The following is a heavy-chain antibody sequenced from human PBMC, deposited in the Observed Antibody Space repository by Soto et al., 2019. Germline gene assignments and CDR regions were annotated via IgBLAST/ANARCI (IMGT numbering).Heavy chain of an antibody. CDR3: AKDLSWGQCDY. J-gene: IGHJ4*02. Sequence: EVQLVESGGGLVQPGGSLRLSCAASGFTFSSYWMHWVRQDPGKGLVWVSSIKTDGTATQYADSVKGRFTVSRDNAKNTLYLHMNSLRAEDTAVYYCAKDLSWGQCDYWGQGTLGTVSS. V-gene: IGHV3-74*03. D-gene: IGHD3-16*01. CDR1: GFTFSSYW. CDR2: IKTDGTAT.